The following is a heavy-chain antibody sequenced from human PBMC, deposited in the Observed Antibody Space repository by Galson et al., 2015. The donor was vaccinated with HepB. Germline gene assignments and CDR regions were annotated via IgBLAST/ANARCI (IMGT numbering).Heavy chain of an antibody. V-gene: IGHV1-2*04. Sequence: SVKVSCKASGYTFTGYYMHWVRQAPGQGLEWMGWINPNSGGTNYAQKFQGWVTMTRDTSISTAYMELSRLRSDDTAVYYCARLHCSGGSCYSDYGMDVWGQGTTVTVSS. CDR3: ARLHCSGGSCYSDYGMDV. J-gene: IGHJ6*02. D-gene: IGHD2-15*01. CDR1: GYTFTGYY. CDR2: INPNSGGT.